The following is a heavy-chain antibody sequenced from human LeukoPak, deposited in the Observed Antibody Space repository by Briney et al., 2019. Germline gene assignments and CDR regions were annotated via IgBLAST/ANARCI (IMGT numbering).Heavy chain of an antibody. CDR3: ARGYDILTAAAYGMAV. V-gene: IGHV5-10-1*01. Sequence: GEPRKISGKGSEYSFTSYWISGARQMHGKGRGGMGTIDPSDVYTNSSPSLQGHVTISAAKSISTAYLQWSSLKASDTAMYYCARGYDILTAAAYGMAVWGKGTTVTVSS. CDR1: EYSFTSYW. D-gene: IGHD3-9*01. CDR2: IDPSDVYT. J-gene: IGHJ6*01.